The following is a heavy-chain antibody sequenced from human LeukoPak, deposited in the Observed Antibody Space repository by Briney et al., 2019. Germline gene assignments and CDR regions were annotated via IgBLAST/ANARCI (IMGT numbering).Heavy chain of an antibody. J-gene: IGHJ4*02. CDR2: IYPGDSDT. V-gene: IGHV5-51*01. CDR1: GYSFTNYW. D-gene: IGHD3-22*01. Sequence: GESLKISCKGSGYSFTNYWIGWVRQMPGKGPEWMGVIYPGDSDTRYSPSFQGQVTISADKSISTAYLQWSSLKASDTAIYYCARLDSSGYYGGIDYWGQGTLVTVSS. CDR3: ARLDSSGYYGGIDY.